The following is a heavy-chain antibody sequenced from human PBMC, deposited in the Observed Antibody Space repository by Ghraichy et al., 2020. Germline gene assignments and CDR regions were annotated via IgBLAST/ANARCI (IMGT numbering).Heavy chain of an antibody. CDR3: ITSRQQLVRQDY. V-gene: IGHV3-30*04. CDR1: GFTFDNFA. D-gene: IGHD6-13*01. CDR2: ISSDGTNK. Sequence: GGSLRLSCAASGFTFDNFAMHWVRQAPGKGLEWVAVISSDGTNKYYVDSVKGRFTISRDNSKNTLYLQMNSLRAEDTAVYYCITSRQQLVRQDYWGQGTLVTVPS. J-gene: IGHJ4*02.